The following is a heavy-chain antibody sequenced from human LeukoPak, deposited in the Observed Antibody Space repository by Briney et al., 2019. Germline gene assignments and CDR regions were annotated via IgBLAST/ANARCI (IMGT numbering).Heavy chain of an antibody. CDR3: ARIIAAAGTIYYYYYMDV. CDR2: INSDGSST. Sequence: PGGSLRLSCAASGFTFSSYWMHWVRQAPGKGLEWVSRINSDGSSTNYADSVKGRFTISRDNSKNTLYLQMNSLRAEDTAVYYCARIIAAAGTIYYYYYMDVWGKGTTVTISS. V-gene: IGHV3-74*01. J-gene: IGHJ6*03. CDR1: GFTFSSYW. D-gene: IGHD6-13*01.